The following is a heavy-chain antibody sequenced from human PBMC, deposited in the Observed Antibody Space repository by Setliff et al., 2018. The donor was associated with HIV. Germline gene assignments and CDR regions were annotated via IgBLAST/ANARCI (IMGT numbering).Heavy chain of an antibody. CDR1: GYSFVDFW. CDR2: IYPGNSDT. V-gene: IGHV5-51*01. CDR3: VRYIGAAAGHDFANTPGDI. Sequence: GESLKISCHLSGYSFVDFWIAWVRQMPGKGLEWMGIIYPGNSDTTYSPSFQGQVTISADKSISTAYLQWSSLKASDTAMYYCVRYIGAAAGHDFANTPGDIWGQGTMVTVSS. J-gene: IGHJ3*02. D-gene: IGHD6-25*01.